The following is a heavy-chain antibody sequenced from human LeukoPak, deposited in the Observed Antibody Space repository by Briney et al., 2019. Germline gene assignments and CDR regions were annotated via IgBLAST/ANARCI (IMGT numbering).Heavy chain of an antibody. V-gene: IGHV1-24*01. Sequence: GASVKVSCKVSGYTLTELSMHWVRQAPGKGLEWMGGFDPEDGETIYAQKFQGRVTMTEDTSTDTAYMELSSLRSEDTAVYYCATAGLGNLHDAFDIWAKGQWSPSLQ. CDR1: GYTLTELS. D-gene: IGHD1-14*01. CDR3: ATAGLGNLHDAFDI. J-gene: IGHJ3*02. CDR2: FDPEDGET.